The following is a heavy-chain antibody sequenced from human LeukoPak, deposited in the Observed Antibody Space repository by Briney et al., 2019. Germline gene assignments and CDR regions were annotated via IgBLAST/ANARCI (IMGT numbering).Heavy chain of an antibody. V-gene: IGHV4-59*01. CDR2: IYYTGST. D-gene: IGHD1-26*01. CDR3: ATLYSGNYPLDY. CDR1: GGSISSYY. Sequence: SETLSLTCTVSGGSISSYYWSWIRQPPGKGLEWLGYIYYTGSTNYNPSLKSRVTISVDTSKNQFSLKLSSVTAADTAVYYCATLYSGNYPLDYWGQGTLVTASS. J-gene: IGHJ4*02.